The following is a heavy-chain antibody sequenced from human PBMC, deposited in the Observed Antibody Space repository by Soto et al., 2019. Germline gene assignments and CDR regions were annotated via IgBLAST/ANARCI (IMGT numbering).Heavy chain of an antibody. CDR3: ASEYSRYISRQNWLDL. Sequence: QVQLVQSGAEVKKPGSSVKVSCKASGGTFSSYTISWVRQAPGQGLEWMGGIIPILGIANYAQQFQGRFTITADKSTSTAYMEMSSLRSEDTAVYYCASEYSRYISRQNWLDLWGQGTMVTVSS. D-gene: IGHD6-6*01. CDR1: GGTFSSYT. V-gene: IGHV1-69*02. J-gene: IGHJ5*01. CDR2: IIPILGIA.